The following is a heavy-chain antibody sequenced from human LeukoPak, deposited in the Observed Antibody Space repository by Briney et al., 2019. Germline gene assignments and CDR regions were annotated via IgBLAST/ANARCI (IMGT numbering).Heavy chain of an antibody. CDR1: GGSISSYY. CDR2: ICYSGST. J-gene: IGHJ3*02. CDR3: ARASYDSSGYLAWEHAFDI. V-gene: IGHV4-59*01. D-gene: IGHD3-22*01. Sequence: SETLSLTCTVSGGSISSYYWSWIRQPPGKGLEWIGYICYSGSTNYNPSLKSRVTISVDTSKNQFSLKLSSVTAADTAVYYCARASYDSSGYLAWEHAFDIWGQGTMVTVSS.